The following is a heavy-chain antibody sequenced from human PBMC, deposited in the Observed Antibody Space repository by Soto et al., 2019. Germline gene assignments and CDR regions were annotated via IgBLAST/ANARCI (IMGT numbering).Heavy chain of an antibody. Sequence: QVQLVQSGAEVKKPGASVKVSCKASGYTFTNYDINWVRRATGQGLEWMGWVNPNSGNTGNAQKFQGRITMTRNTAISTAYMELSSLTSEDTAVYYCVRGSSPIVVVVAATRRFDPWGQGTLVTVSS. CDR2: VNPNSGNT. D-gene: IGHD2-15*01. CDR3: VRGSSPIVVVVAATRRFDP. CDR1: GYTFTNYD. V-gene: IGHV1-8*01. J-gene: IGHJ5*02.